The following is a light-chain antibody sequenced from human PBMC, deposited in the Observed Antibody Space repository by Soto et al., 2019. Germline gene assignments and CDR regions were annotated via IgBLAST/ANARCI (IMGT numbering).Light chain of an antibody. J-gene: IGKJ1*01. CDR1: QSVSSSY. Sequence: IGLTQSPGTLSLSPGERATLSCRASQSVSSSYLAWYQQKPGQAPRLLIYDASIRATDTPDRFSGSGSGTDFTLTISRLEPEDFAVYYCQQYGSSPGTFGQGTKVDIK. CDR3: QQYGSSPGT. CDR2: DAS. V-gene: IGKV3-20*01.